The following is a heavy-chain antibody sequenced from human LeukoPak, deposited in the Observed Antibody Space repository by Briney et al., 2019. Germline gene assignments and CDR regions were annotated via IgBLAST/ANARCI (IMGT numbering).Heavy chain of an antibody. CDR3: ARGDGGNQGYFQD. J-gene: IGHJ1*01. CDR2: INQGGNA. Sequence: GGSPRLSCVASGFTLSNFWMYWVRQGPGKGLEWVANINQGGNAVKGRFTISKDNAENSLSLHMNSLRADDTAVYYCARGDGGNQGYFQDWGQGTLVTVSS. D-gene: IGHD4-23*01. V-gene: IGHV3-7*04. CDR1: GFTLSNFW.